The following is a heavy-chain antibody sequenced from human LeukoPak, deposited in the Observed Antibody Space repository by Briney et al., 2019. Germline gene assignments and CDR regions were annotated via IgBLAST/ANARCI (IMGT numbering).Heavy chain of an antibody. CDR3: AKATGELPLNY. CDR1: GFTFSSYG. J-gene: IGHJ4*02. V-gene: IGHV3-30*18. Sequence: PGRSLRLSCAASGFTFSSYGMHWVRQAPGKGLEWVAVISYDGSNKYYADSVKGRFTISRDNSKNTLYLQMNSLRAEDTAVYYCAKATGELPLNYWGQGTLVTVSS. D-gene: IGHD1-26*01. CDR2: ISYDGSNK.